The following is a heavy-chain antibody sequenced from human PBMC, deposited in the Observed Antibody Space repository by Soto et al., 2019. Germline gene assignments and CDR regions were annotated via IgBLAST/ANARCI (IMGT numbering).Heavy chain of an antibody. J-gene: IGHJ6*02. V-gene: IGHV1-69*06. CDR2: IIPIFGTA. D-gene: IGHD3-3*01. CDR1: GGTFSSYA. Sequence: GASVKVSCKASGGTFSSYAISWVRQAPGQGLEWMGGIIPIFGTANYAQKFQGRVTITADKSTSTAYMELSSLRSEDTAVYYCAGRLRGRGSGYMDYYYGMDVWGQWTTVTVS. CDR3: AGRLRGRGSGYMDYYYGMDV.